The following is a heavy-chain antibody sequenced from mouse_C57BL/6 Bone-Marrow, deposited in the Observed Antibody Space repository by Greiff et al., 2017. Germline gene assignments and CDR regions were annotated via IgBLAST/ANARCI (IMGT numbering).Heavy chain of an antibody. D-gene: IGHD2-2*01. Sequence: EVKVEESGGGLVKPGGSLKLSCAASGFTFSSYAMSWVRQTPEKRLAWVATISDGGSYTYYPDNVKGRFTISRDNAKNNLYLQMSHLKSEDTAMYDCARDNYGYDEGYWYFDVWGTGTTVTVSA. J-gene: IGHJ1*03. CDR3: ARDNYGYDEGYWYFDV. V-gene: IGHV5-4*01. CDR2: ISDGGSYT. CDR1: GFTFSSYA.